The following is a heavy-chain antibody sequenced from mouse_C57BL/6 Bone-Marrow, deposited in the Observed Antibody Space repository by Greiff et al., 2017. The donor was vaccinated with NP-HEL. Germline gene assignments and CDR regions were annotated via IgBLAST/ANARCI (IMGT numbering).Heavy chain of an antibody. CDR2: IYPRDGST. CDR3: ARDPSYYRSSPHYYAMDY. J-gene: IGHJ4*01. V-gene: IGHV1-78*01. Sequence: QVQLQQSDAELVKPGASVKISCKVSGYTFTDHTIHWMKQRPEQGLEWIGYIYPRDGSTKYNEKLKGKATLTADKSSSTAYMQLNSLTSEDSAVYFCARDPSYYRSSPHYYAMDYWGQVTSVTVSS. D-gene: IGHD1-1*01. CDR1: GYTFTDHT.